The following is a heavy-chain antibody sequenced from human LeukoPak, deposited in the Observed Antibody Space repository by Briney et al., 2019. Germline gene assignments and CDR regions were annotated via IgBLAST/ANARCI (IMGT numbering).Heavy chain of an antibody. V-gene: IGHV1-69*13. J-gene: IGHJ4*02. Sequence: SVKVSCKASGYTFTSYGISWVRQAPGQGLEWMGGIIPIFGTANYAQKFQGRVTITADESTSTAYMELSSLRSEDTAVYYCARGGEQQLNYWGQGTLVTVSS. D-gene: IGHD6-13*01. CDR3: ARGGEQQLNY. CDR2: IIPIFGTA. CDR1: GYTFTSYG.